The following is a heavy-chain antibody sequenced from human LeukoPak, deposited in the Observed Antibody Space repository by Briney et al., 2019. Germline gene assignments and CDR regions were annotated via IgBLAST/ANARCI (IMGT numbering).Heavy chain of an antibody. CDR1: GFIFSYYG. Sequence: PGGSLRLSCAASGFIFSYYGMHWVRRAPGKGLEWVAFIRYDGSNHFHADSVKGRFTISRDSSKNTLDLHMSSLRPEDTAMYLRALSSADGWYYFDLWGQGTLVTVSS. J-gene: IGHJ4*02. CDR3: ALSSADGWYYFDL. D-gene: IGHD6-19*01. V-gene: IGHV3-30*02. CDR2: IRYDGSNH.